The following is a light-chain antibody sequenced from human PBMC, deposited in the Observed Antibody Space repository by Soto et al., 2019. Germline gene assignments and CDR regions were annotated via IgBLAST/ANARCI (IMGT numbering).Light chain of an antibody. Sequence: QSALTQPASVSGSPGQSITISCTATSSDVGGYNYVSWYQQHPGKAPKLMIYDVSNRPSGVSNRFSGSKSGNTASLTISGLQAEDVADYYCSSYTSSSTPMVFGGGTKLTVL. CDR2: DVS. CDR3: SSYTSSSTPMV. J-gene: IGLJ2*01. V-gene: IGLV2-14*01. CDR1: SSDVGGYNY.